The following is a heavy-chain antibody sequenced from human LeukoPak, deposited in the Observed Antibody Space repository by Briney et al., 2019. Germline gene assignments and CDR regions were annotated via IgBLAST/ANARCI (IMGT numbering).Heavy chain of an antibody. CDR3: ARGAVVTIFGVAPPYYFDY. V-gene: IGHV1-8*01. D-gene: IGHD3-3*01. CDR1: GYTFTSYD. J-gene: IGHJ4*02. Sequence: ASVKVSCKASGYTFTSYDINWVRQATGQGLEWMGWMNPNSGNTGYAQKFQGRVTMTRNTSISTAYMELSSLRSEDTAVYYCARGAVVTIFGVAPPYYFDYWGQGTLVTVSS. CDR2: MNPNSGNT.